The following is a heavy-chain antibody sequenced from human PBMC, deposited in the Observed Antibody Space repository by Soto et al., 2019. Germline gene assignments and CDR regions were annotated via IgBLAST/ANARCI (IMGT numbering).Heavy chain of an antibody. CDR3: AREEAYCSGGSCYGGNWFDP. CDR1: GYTFTSYA. D-gene: IGHD2-15*01. J-gene: IGHJ5*02. CDR2: INAGNGNT. V-gene: IGHV1-3*01. Sequence: ASVKVSCKASGYTFTSYAMHWVRRAPGQRLEWMGWINAGNGNTKYSQKFQGRVTITRDTSASTAYMELSSLRSEDTAVYYCAREEAYCSGGSCYGGNWFDPWGQGTLVTVSS.